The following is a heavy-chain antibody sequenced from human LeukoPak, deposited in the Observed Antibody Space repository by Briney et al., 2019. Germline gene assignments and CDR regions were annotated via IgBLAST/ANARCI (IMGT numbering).Heavy chain of an antibody. CDR1: GGSISSYY. CDR3: ARGGSSWPRYYYYGMDV. Sequence: SETLSLTCTVSGGSISSYYWSWIRQPPGKGLEWIGYIYYSGSTNYNPSLKSRVTISVDTSKNQFPLKLSSVTAADTAVYYCARGGSSWPRYYYYGMDVWGQGTTVTVSS. CDR2: IYYSGST. V-gene: IGHV4-59*08. J-gene: IGHJ6*02. D-gene: IGHD6-13*01.